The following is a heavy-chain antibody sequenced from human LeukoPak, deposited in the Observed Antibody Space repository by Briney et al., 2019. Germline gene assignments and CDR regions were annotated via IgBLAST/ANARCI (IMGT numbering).Heavy chain of an antibody. CDR1: GGSISSYY. V-gene: IGHV4-59*01. D-gene: IGHD3-9*01. CDR3: ARDSTLTGSYYGMDV. J-gene: IGHJ6*02. CDR2: IYYSGST. Sequence: PSETLSLTCTVSGGSISSYYWSWIRQPPGKGLEWIGYIYYSGSTNHNPSLKSRVTISVDTSKNQFSLKLSSVTAADTAVYYCARDSTLTGSYYGMDVWGQGTTVTVSS.